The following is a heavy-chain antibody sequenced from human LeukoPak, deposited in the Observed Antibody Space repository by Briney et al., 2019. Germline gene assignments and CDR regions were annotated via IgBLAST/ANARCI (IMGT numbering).Heavy chain of an antibody. Sequence: ASVKVSCKASGYTFTSYAMHWVRQAPGQRLEWMGWINGGNGNTKYSQEFQGRVTITRDTSASTAYMELSSLRSEDMAVYYCARDRCSSTSCYNFDYWGQGTLVTVPS. V-gene: IGHV1-3*03. CDR2: INGGNGNT. CDR1: GYTFTSYA. J-gene: IGHJ4*02. CDR3: ARDRCSSTSCYNFDY. D-gene: IGHD2-2*02.